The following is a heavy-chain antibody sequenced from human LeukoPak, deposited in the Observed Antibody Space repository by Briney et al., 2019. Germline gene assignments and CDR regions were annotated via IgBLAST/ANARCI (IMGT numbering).Heavy chain of an antibody. CDR3: ARGLYYGSGSYTFDS. CDR1: GYTFTGYY. CDR2: INPNSGGT. D-gene: IGHD3-10*01. V-gene: IGHV1-2*06. J-gene: IGHJ4*02. Sequence: ASVKVSCKASGYTFTGYYMHWVRRAPGQGLEWMGRINPNSGGTNYAQKFQGRVTMTRDTSISTAYMELRRLRSDDTAVYYCARGLYYGSGSYTFDSWGQGTLVTVSS.